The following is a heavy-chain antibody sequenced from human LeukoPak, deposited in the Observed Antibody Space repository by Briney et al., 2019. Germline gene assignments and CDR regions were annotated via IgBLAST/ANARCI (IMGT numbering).Heavy chain of an antibody. Sequence: GGSLRLSCAASGFAFSSYSMNWVRQAPGKGLEWVSYISSSSTINYADSVKGRFTISRDNAKNSLYLQMNSLRAEDTAVYYCARGITGTTNYWGQGTLVTVSS. D-gene: IGHD1-7*01. J-gene: IGHJ4*02. V-gene: IGHV3-48*01. CDR3: ARGITGTTNY. CDR1: GFAFSSYS. CDR2: ISSSSTI.